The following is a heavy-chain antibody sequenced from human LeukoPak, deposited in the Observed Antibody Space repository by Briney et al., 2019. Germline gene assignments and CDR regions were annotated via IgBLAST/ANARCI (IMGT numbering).Heavy chain of an antibody. D-gene: IGHD3-3*01. J-gene: IGHJ5*02. CDR3: ARGRSNFFWSGYYTWFDP. CDR2: IKQDGSEK. CDR1: GFTFSSYW. V-gene: IGHV3-7*01. Sequence: GGSLRLSCAASGFTFSSYWMSWVRQAPGKGLEWVANIKQDGSEKYYVDSVKGRFTICRDNAKNSLYLQMNSVRAEDTAVYYCARGRSNFFWSGYYTWFDPWGQGTLVTVSS.